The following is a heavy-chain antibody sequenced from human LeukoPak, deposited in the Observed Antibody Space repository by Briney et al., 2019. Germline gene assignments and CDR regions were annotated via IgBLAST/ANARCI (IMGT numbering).Heavy chain of an antibody. Sequence: GGSLRLSCSASGFIFSNYWMTWVRQAPGKGLEWVANIKQDGSEKYYVDSVKGRFTISRDNAKKSLYLRMNSLRAEDTAVYFCARDMIILQSWGQGTLVTVSS. CDR3: ARDMIILQS. CDR1: GFIFSNYW. J-gene: IGHJ5*02. V-gene: IGHV3-7*04. D-gene: IGHD3-16*01. CDR2: IKQDGSEK.